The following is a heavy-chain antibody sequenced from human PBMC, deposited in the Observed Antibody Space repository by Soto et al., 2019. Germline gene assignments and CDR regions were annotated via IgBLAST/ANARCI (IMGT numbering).Heavy chain of an antibody. CDR3: AKVDRDGYNLDPLDY. Sequence: PGGSLRLSCAASGFTFSSYAMSWVRQAPGKGLEWVSAISGSGGSTYYADSVKGRLTISRDNSKNTLYLQMNSLRAEDTAVYYCAKVDRDGYNLDPLDYWGQGTLVTVSS. CDR1: GFTFSSYA. V-gene: IGHV3-23*01. D-gene: IGHD5-12*01. J-gene: IGHJ4*02. CDR2: ISGSGGST.